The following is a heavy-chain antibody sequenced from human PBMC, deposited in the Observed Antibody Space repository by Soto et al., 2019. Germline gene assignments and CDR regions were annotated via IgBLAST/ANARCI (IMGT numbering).Heavy chain of an antibody. J-gene: IGHJ6*03. CDR3: ARVPGNYDILTGYYPPLYYYYYMDV. CDR1: GFTFSSYS. CDR2: ISSSSSYI. D-gene: IGHD3-9*01. Sequence: GGSLRLSCAASGFTFSSYSMNWVRQAPGKGLEWVSSISSSSSYIYYADSVKGRFTISRDNAKNSLYLQMNSLRAEDTAVYYWARVPGNYDILTGYYPPLYYYYYMDVWGKGTTVTVSS. V-gene: IGHV3-21*01.